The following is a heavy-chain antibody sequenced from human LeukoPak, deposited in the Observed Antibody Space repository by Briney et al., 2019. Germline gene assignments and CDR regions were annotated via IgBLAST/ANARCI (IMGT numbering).Heavy chain of an antibody. J-gene: IGHJ4*02. CDR3: ARGRHPLPFDY. Sequence: GGSLRLSCAASGFTFDDYGMSWVRQAPGKGLEWVSGINWNCGRTGYADSVKGRFTISRDNAKNSLYLQMNSLRAEDTALYYCARGRHPLPFDYWGQGTLVTVSS. CDR2: INWNCGRT. V-gene: IGHV3-20*04. CDR1: GFTFDDYG.